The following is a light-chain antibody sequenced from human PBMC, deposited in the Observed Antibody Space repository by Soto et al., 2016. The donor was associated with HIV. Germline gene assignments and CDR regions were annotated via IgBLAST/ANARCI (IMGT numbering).Light chain of an antibody. Sequence: SYELTQPPSVSVSPGQTASITCSGDKLGDKYACWYQQKPGQSPVLVIYQDSKRPSGIPERFSGSNSGNTATLTISGTQAMDEADYYCQAWDSSNVLFGGGTKADRP. V-gene: IGLV3-1*01. J-gene: IGLJ2*01. CDR3: QAWDSSNVL. CDR1: KLGDKY. CDR2: QDS.